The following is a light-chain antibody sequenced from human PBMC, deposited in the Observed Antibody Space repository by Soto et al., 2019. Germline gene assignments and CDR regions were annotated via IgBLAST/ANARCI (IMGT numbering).Light chain of an antibody. CDR1: SSDVGSHNC. CDR3: SPCTSSNTFV. CDR2: DVN. J-gene: IGLJ1*01. Sequence: QSAPTQPASVSGSPGQSITVSCTGTSSDVGSHNCASWYQQHPGKAPKLIIYDVNNRPSGVSYRFSGSKSGNTASLTISGLQAGDEAAYHCSPCTSSNTFVFGTGTKLTAL. V-gene: IGLV2-14*03.